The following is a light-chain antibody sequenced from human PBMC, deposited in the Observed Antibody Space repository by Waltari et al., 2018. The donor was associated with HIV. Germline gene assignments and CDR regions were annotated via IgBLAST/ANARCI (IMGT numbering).Light chain of an antibody. CDR1: RGLLQSNGYNY. CDR2: FAS. J-gene: IGKJ1*01. V-gene: IGKV2-28*01. Sequence: DIVMTQSPLALAVTPGEPASISCRSSRGLLQSNGYNYLGWYLQKPGQSPQLLIYFASNRASGAPDRFSGSGSGRDFTLKISRVEAEDVGVYYCMEALEVTFGQGTKVEIK. CDR3: MEALEVT.